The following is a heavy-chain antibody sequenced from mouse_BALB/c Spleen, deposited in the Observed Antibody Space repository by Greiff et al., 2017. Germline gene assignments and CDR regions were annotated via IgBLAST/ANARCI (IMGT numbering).Heavy chain of an antibody. J-gene: IGHJ4*01. Sequence: QVQLKQSGAELARPGASVKLSCKASGYTFTSYWMQWVKQRPGQGLEWIGAIYPGDGDTRYTQKFKGKATLTADKSSSTAYMQLSSLASEDSAVYYCARAGYYKAMDYWGQGTSVTVSS. CDR3: ARAGYYKAMDY. V-gene: IGHV1-87*01. CDR1: GYTFTSYW. CDR2: IYPGDGDT. D-gene: IGHD2-3*01.